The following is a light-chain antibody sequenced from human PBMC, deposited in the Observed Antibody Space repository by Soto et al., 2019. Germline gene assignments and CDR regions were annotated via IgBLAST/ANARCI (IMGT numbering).Light chain of an antibody. V-gene: IGKV3-20*01. CDR1: QSVSSSY. J-gene: IGKJ4*01. CDR2: GAS. Sequence: EIVLTQSPGTLSLSPGERATLSCRASQSVSSSYLAWYRQKPGQAPRLLIYGASSRATGIPDRFSGSGSGTDFTLTISRLEPEDFAVYYCQQYRDSPLTFGGGTKVEIK. CDR3: QQYRDSPLT.